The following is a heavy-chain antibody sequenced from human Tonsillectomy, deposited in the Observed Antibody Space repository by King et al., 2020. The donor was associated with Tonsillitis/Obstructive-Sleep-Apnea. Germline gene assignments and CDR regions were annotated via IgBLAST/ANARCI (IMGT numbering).Heavy chain of an antibody. J-gene: IGHJ6*03. D-gene: IGHD3-9*01. CDR3: ARSYHYDILTEGYYYMDV. V-gene: IGHV4-31*01. CDR2: IYYSGST. CDR1: GGSISSGGYY. Sequence: VQLQESGPGLVKPSQTLSLTCTVSGGSISSGGYYWSWIRQHPGKGLEWIGYIYYSGSTYYNPSLKSLVTISVETSKNQFSLKLSSVTSADTAVYYCARSYHYDILTEGYYYMDVWGKGTTVTVSS.